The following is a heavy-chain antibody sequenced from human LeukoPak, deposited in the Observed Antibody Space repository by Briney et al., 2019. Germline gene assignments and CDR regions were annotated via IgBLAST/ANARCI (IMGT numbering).Heavy chain of an antibody. V-gene: IGHV5-51*01. Sequence: GESLKISCKGSGYSFTSYWIGWVRQMPGKGLEWMGIIYPGDSDTRYSPSFQGQVTISADKSISTAYLQWSSLKASDTAMYYCARRIIAAAGTVSSWFDPWGQGTLVTVSS. CDR3: ARRIIAAAGTVSSWFDP. CDR2: IYPGDSDT. D-gene: IGHD6-13*01. J-gene: IGHJ5*02. CDR1: GYSFTSYW.